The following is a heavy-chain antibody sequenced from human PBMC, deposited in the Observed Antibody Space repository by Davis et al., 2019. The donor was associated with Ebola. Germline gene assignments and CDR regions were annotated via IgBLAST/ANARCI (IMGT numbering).Heavy chain of an antibody. CDR2: IRSKANSYAT. CDR3: AKKSGSLYDSGDIDY. Sequence: GESLKISCAASGFTFSGSAMHWVRQASGKGLEWVGRIRSKANSYATAYAASVKGRFTISRDDSKNTAYLQMNSLRPEDTAVYYCAKKSGSLYDSGDIDYWGQGTLVTVSS. J-gene: IGHJ4*02. D-gene: IGHD3-10*01. CDR1: GFTFSGSA. V-gene: IGHV3-73*01.